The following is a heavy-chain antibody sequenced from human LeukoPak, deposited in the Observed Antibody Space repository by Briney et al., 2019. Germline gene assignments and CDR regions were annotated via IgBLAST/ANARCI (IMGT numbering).Heavy chain of an antibody. CDR2: ISSSGSTI. CDR3: ARESSPEDAFDI. V-gene: IGHV3-48*03. Sequence: GGSLRLSCAASGFTFSSYWMSWVRQPPGKGLEWVSYISSSGSTIYYADSVKGRFTISRDNAKNSLYLRMNSLRAEDTAVYYCARESSPEDAFDIWGQGTMVTVSS. J-gene: IGHJ3*02. CDR1: GFTFSSYW. D-gene: IGHD1-14*01.